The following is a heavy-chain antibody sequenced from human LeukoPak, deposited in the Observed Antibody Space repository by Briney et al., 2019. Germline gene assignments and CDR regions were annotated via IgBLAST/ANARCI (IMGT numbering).Heavy chain of an antibody. CDR2: INHSGST. CDR1: GGSFSGYY. V-gene: IGHV4-34*01. Sequence: SETLSLTCAVYGGSFSGYYWSWIRQPPGKGLEWIGEINHSGSTNYNPSLKSRVTISVDTSKNQFSLRLSSVTAADTAVYYCARSRAAGYYYYGMDVWGQGTTVTVSS. D-gene: IGHD6-13*01. J-gene: IGHJ6*02. CDR3: ARSRAAGYYYYGMDV.